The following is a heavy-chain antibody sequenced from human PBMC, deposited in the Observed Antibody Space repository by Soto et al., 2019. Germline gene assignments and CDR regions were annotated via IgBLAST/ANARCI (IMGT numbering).Heavy chain of an antibody. J-gene: IGHJ5*02. CDR2: IYYSGTT. Sequence: SETLSLTCSVSGDSMSSGTYHWDWIRQPPGKGLEWIGTIYYSGTTHYNPSLKSRVTISVDTSKSQFFLKLTSVTAADTAMYYCARRECSGGTCHFDPWGPGTLVTVSS. CDR3: ARRECSGGTCHFDP. V-gene: IGHV4-39*01. D-gene: IGHD2-15*01. CDR1: GDSMSSGTYH.